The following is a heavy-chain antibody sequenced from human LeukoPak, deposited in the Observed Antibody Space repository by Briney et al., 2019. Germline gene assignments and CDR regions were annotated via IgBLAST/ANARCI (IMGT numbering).Heavy chain of an antibody. Sequence: SQTLSLTCTVSGGSISSGGYYWSWIRQPPGKGLEWIGCIYHSGSTYYNPSLKSRVTISVDRSKNQFSLKLSSVTAADTAVYYWARGRVCTSTSSTTGDYWGQGTLVTVSS. J-gene: IGHJ4*02. CDR3: ARGRVCTSTSSTTGDY. V-gene: IGHV4-30-2*01. CDR2: IYHSGST. CDR1: GGSISSGGYY. D-gene: IGHD2-2*01.